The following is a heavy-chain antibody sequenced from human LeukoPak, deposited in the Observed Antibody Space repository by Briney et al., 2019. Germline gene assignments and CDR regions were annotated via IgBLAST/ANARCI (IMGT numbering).Heavy chain of an antibody. CDR3: ARDGYYGSGKRGDY. CDR2: ISSDGSDT. CDR1: GFSFSNFW. V-gene: IGHV3-74*01. D-gene: IGHD3-10*01. J-gene: IGHJ4*02. Sequence: PGGSLRLSCAASGFSFSNFWMHWVRQVPGKGLVWVSRISSDGSDTIYADSVKGRFTMSRDNAKNTLYLQMNSLRAEDTAVYYCARDGYYGSGKRGDYWGQGTLVTVSS.